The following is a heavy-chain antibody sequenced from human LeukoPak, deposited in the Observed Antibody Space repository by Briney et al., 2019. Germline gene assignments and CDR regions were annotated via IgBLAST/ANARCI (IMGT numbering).Heavy chain of an antibody. CDR2: IYTSGST. J-gene: IGHJ6*03. V-gene: IGHV4-61*02. CDR1: GGSISSGSYY. Sequence: ASQTLSLTCTVSGGSISSGSYYWSWIRQPAGKGLEWIGRIYTSGSTNYSPSLKSRVTISVDTSKNQFSLKLSSVIAADTAVYYCAGGYDYGDYYYYMDVWGKGTTVTISS. D-gene: IGHD5-12*01. CDR3: AGGYDYGDYYYYMDV.